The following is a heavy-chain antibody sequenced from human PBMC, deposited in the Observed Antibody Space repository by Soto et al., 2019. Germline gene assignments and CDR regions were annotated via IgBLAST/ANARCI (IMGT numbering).Heavy chain of an antibody. J-gene: IGHJ4*02. Sequence: ASVKVSCTASGYTFTSYAMHWVRQAPGQRLEWMGWINAGNGNTKYSQKFQGRVTITRDTSASTAYMELSSLRSEDTAVYYCASGPIPIPHYPIDYWGQGTLVTVSS. CDR2: INAGNGNT. V-gene: IGHV1-3*01. D-gene: IGHD2-2*02. CDR3: ASGPIPIPHYPIDY. CDR1: GYTFTSYA.